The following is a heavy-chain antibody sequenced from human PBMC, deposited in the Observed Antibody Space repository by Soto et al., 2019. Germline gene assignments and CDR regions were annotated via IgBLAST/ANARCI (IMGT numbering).Heavy chain of an antibody. V-gene: IGHV1-18*01. CDR3: ARDSSGYYYSGFDY. D-gene: IGHD3-22*01. Sequence: QVQLVQSGAEVKKPGASVKVSCKASGYTFTSYGISWVRQAPGQGLEWMGWISAYNGNTNYAQKLQGKVTMTTDTSTSTDYMGLRSLRSDDTAVYYCARDSSGYYYSGFDYWGQGTLVTVSS. J-gene: IGHJ4*02. CDR2: ISAYNGNT. CDR1: GYTFTSYG.